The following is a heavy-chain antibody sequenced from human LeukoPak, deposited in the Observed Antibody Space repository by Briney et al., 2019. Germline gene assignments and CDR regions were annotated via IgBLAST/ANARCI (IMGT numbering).Heavy chain of an antibody. V-gene: IGHV4-39*07. Sequence: SETLSLTCTVSGGSISSSSYYWGWIRQPPGKGLEWIGSIYYSGSTYYNPSLKSRVTISVDTSKNQFSLKLSSVTAADTAVYYCARDGYDYVWGSYRKNDAFDIWGQGTMVTVSS. CDR3: ARDGYDYVWGSYRKNDAFDI. J-gene: IGHJ3*02. CDR2: IYYSGST. D-gene: IGHD3-16*02. CDR1: GGSISSSSYY.